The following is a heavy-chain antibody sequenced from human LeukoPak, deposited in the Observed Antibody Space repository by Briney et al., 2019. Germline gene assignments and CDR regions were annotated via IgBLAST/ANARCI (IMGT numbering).Heavy chain of an antibody. Sequence: KTSETLSLTCTVSGGSISSHYWSWIRQPPGKGLEWIGYIYYSGSTNYNPSLKSRVTISVDTSKNQFSLKLSSVTAADTAVYYCARSQWEPTEYYFDYWGQGALVTVSS. CDR2: IYYSGST. CDR1: GGSISSHY. J-gene: IGHJ4*02. D-gene: IGHD1-26*01. V-gene: IGHV4-59*11. CDR3: ARSQWEPTEYYFDY.